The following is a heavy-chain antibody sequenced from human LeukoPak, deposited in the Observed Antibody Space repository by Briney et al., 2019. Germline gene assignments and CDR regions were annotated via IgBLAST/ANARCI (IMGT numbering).Heavy chain of an antibody. Sequence: SETLSLTCTVSGGSISSYYWSWIRQPPGKGLEWIGYIYDSGSTNYNPSLKSRVTISVDTSKNQFSLKLSSVTAADTAVYYCASRKLGNDYWGQGTLVTVSS. D-gene: IGHD7-27*01. V-gene: IGHV4-59*01. CDR1: GGSISSYY. CDR3: ASRKLGNDY. CDR2: IYDSGST. J-gene: IGHJ4*02.